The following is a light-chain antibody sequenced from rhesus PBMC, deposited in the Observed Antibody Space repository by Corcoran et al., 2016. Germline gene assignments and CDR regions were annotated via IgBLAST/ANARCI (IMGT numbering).Light chain of an antibody. CDR1: QGISNN. Sequence: DIQMTQSPSSLSASVGDRVTITCRASQGISNNLVWYQQQPGKVPKLLIYKASTLQSGIPSRFSGSGSGTDFTLPISSLQPEDFATYYCQHGYGIPFTFGPGTKLDIK. V-gene: IGKV1-25*01. CDR3: QHGYGIPFT. J-gene: IGKJ3*01. CDR2: KAS.